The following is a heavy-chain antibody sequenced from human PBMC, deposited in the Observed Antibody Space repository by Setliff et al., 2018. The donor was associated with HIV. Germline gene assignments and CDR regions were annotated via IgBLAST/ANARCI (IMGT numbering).Heavy chain of an antibody. D-gene: IGHD2-21*01. V-gene: IGHV4-59*08. Sequence: SETLSLTCTVSGGSISSYYWSWIRQPPGKRLEWIGYIYYTGSTNYNPSLKSRVTISVDTSKNQFSLKLSSVTAADTAVYYCARSLWLGDIQHWGQGTLVTVSS. CDR1: GGSISSYY. J-gene: IGHJ1*01. CDR2: IYYTGST. CDR3: ARSLWLGDIQH.